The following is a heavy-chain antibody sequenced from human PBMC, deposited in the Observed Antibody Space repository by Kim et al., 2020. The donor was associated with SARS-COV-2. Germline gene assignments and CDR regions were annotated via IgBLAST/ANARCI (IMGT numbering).Heavy chain of an antibody. CDR1: GYTFTSYA. V-gene: IGHV1-3*02. CDR3: AREGGEDTMIVVVITGPGAFDI. J-gene: IGHJ3*02. D-gene: IGHD3-22*01. CDR2: SNAGNGNT. Sequence: ASVKVSCKASGYTFTSYAMHWVRQAPGQRLEWMGWSNAGNGNTKYSQEFQGRVTITRDTSASTAYMELSSLRSEDMAVYYCAREGGEDTMIVVVITGPGAFDIWGQGTMVTVSS.